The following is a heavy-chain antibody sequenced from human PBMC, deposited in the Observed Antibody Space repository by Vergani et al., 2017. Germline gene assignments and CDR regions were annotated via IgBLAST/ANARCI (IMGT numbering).Heavy chain of an antibody. Sequence: QVQLVQSGAEVKKPGSSVKVSCKASGGTFSSYAISWVRQAPGQGIEWMGGIIPIFGTANYAQKFQGRVTITADESTSTAYMELSSLRSEDTAVYYCPRAGYCSSTCCYTDYYYCMDVWGQGTTVTVSS. CDR3: PRAGYCSSTCCYTDYYYCMDV. CDR1: GGTFSSYA. D-gene: IGHD2-2*02. V-gene: IGHV1-69*12. J-gene: IGHJ6*02. CDR2: IIPIFGTA.